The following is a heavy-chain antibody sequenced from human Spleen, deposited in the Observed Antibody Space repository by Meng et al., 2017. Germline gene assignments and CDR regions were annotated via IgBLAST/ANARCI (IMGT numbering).Heavy chain of an antibody. V-gene: IGHV3-15*01. Sequence: GGSLRLSCAASGFTFSNAWMTWVRQAPGKGLEWIGRMKSNVDGGTVDYAAAVKGRFFISRDDSENTFYLQMNSLRAEDTAVYYCAKTAAGEHYFDYWGQGTLVTVSS. CDR3: AKTAAGEHYFDY. J-gene: IGHJ4*02. CDR1: GFTFSNAW. D-gene: IGHD3-10*01. CDR2: MKSNVDGGTV.